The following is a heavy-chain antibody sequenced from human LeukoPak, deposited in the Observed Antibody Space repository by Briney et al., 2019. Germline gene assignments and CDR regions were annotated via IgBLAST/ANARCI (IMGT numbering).Heavy chain of an antibody. J-gene: IGHJ5*02. CDR1: GGSISSGGYY. CDR2: IYHSGST. V-gene: IGHV4-30-2*01. D-gene: IGHD2-2*01. CDR3: ARHGRGYQLPLGRFDP. Sequence: SETLSLTCTVSGGSISSGGYYWSWIRQPPGKGLEWIGYIYHSGSTYYNPSLKSRVTISVDRSKNQFSLKLSSVTAADTAVYYCARHGRGYQLPLGRFDPWGQGTLVTVSS.